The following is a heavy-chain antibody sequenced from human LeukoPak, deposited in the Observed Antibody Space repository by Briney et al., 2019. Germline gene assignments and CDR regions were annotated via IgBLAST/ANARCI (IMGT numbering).Heavy chain of an antibody. CDR2: ISAYNGNT. CDR1: GYTFTSYG. V-gene: IGHV1-18*01. D-gene: IGHD3-3*01. CDR3: AREISPTFWSGYYTYYYYGIDV. Sequence: ASVKVSCKASGYTFTSYGISWVRQAPGQGLEWMGWISAYNGNTNYAQKLQGRVTMTTDTSTSTAYMELRSLRSDDTAVYYCAREISPTFWSGYYTYYYYGIDVWGQGTTVTVSS. J-gene: IGHJ6*02.